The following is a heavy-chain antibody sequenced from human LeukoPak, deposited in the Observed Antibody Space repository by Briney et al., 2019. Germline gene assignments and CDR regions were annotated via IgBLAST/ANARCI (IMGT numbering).Heavy chain of an antibody. V-gene: IGHV3-7*01. Sequence: GGSLRLSCAASGFTFSSYWMSWVRQAPGKGLEWVANIKQDGSEKYYVDSVKGRFTISRDNAKNSLYLQMNSLRAEDTDVYYCARDGKYYYDSSGYYVYWGQRTLVTVSS. J-gene: IGHJ4*02. CDR3: ARDGKYYYDSSGYYVY. CDR2: IKQDGSEK. CDR1: GFTFSSYW. D-gene: IGHD3-22*01.